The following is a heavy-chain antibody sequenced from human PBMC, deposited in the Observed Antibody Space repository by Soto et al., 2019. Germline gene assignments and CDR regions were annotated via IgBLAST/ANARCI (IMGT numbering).Heavy chain of an antibody. J-gene: IGHJ4*02. V-gene: IGHV1-69*04. Sequence: QVQLVQSGAEVKKPGSSVKVSCKASGGTFSSYPISWVRQAPGQGLEWMGRIIPILGIANYAQKFQGSVTITADKSTSTAYMELSSLRSEDTAVYYCARDLALDYGGNSGGTFDYWGQGTLVTVSS. CDR2: IIPILGIA. CDR3: ARDLALDYGGNSGGTFDY. D-gene: IGHD4-17*01. CDR1: GGTFSSYP.